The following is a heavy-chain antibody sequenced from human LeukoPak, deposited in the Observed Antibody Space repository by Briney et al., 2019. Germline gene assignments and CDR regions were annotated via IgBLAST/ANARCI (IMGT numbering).Heavy chain of an antibody. V-gene: IGHV4-59*01. J-gene: IGHJ3*02. D-gene: IGHD3-10*02. Sequence: PSETLSLICTVSGGSISSYYWSWIRQPPGEGLEWIGYFYYSGSTNYNPSLKSRVTISVDTSKNQFSLKLSSVTAADTAVYYCARDVFRAFDIWGQGTMVTVSS. CDR2: FYYSGST. CDR3: ARDVFRAFDI. CDR1: GGSISSYY.